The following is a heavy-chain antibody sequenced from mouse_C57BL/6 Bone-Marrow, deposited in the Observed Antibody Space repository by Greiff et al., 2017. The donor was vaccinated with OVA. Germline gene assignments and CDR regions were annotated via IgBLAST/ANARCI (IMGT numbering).Heavy chain of an antibody. CDR1: GFSFNTYA. CDR3: VRQRTTVVDWYFDV. D-gene: IGHD1-1*01. Sequence: EVKLMESGGGLVQPKGSLKLSCAASGFSFNTYAMNWVRQAPGKGLEWVARIRSKSNNYATYYADSVKDRFTISRDDSESMLYLQMNNLKTEDTAMYYCVRQRTTVVDWYFDVWGTGTTVTVSS. J-gene: IGHJ1*03. V-gene: IGHV10-1*01. CDR2: IRSKSNNYAT.